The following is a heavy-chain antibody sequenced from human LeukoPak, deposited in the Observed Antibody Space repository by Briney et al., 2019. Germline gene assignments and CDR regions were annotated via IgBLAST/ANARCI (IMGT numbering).Heavy chain of an antibody. D-gene: IGHD3-22*01. CDR2: IYYSGST. CDR1: GGSISSSSYY. V-gene: IGHV4-39*07. CDR3: ARARHYYDSSGYYVNNWFDP. Sequence: SETLSLTCTVSGGSISSSSYYWGWIRQPPGKGLEWIGSIYYSGSTYYNPSLKSRVTISVDTSKNQFSLKLSSVTAADTAVYYCARARHYYDSSGYYVNNWFDPWGQGTLVTVSS. J-gene: IGHJ5*02.